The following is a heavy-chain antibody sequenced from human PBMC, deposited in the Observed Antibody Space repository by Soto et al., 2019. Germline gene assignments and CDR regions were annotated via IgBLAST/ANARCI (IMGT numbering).Heavy chain of an antibody. CDR1: GGSISRNY. CDR3: ARVSYEKAIDY. CDR2: IYYSGST. D-gene: IGHD5-18*01. V-gene: IGHV4-59*01. Sequence: SETLSLTCTVSGGSISRNYWSWIRQPPGKGLEWIGYIYYSGSTNYNPSLKSRVTISVDTSKNQFSLKLSSVTAADTAVYYCARVSYEKAIDYWGQGTLVTVSS. J-gene: IGHJ4*02.